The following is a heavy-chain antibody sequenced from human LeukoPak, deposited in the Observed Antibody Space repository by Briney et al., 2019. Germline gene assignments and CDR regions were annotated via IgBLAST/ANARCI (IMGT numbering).Heavy chain of an antibody. D-gene: IGHD4-17*01. J-gene: IGHJ4*02. CDR2: IYYSGST. CDR3: ARSTVTNLFFDY. Sequence: PSETLSLTCTVSGGSISSGDYYWSWIRQPPGKGLEWIGYIYYSGSTYYNPSLKSRVTISVDTSKNQFSLKLSSVTAADTAVYYCARSTVTNLFFDYWGQGTLVTVSS. V-gene: IGHV4-30-4*01. CDR1: GGSISSGDYY.